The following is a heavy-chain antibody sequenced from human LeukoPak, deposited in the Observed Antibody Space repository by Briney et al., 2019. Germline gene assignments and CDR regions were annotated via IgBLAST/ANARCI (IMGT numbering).Heavy chain of an antibody. J-gene: IGHJ4*02. CDR2: ISYDGSKK. V-gene: IGHV3-30*18. CDR3: VKGRYTGSSFFDY. Sequence: GGSLRLSCAASGFTSNNFGMHWVRQAPGKGLEWVALISYDGSKKYYSESVEGRFTISRDNSKNTLSLQMNSLRPEDTAVYHCVKGRYTGSSFFDYWGQGTLVTVSS. CDR1: GFTSNNFG. D-gene: IGHD3-10*01.